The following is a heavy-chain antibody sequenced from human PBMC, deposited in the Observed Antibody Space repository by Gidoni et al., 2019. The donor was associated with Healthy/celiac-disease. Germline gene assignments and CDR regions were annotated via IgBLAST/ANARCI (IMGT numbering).Heavy chain of an antibody. CDR3: AKDTSSSWYAQGFGRMMAFDI. CDR1: GFTFDGYA. V-gene: IGHV3-9*01. CDR2: ISWNSGSI. J-gene: IGHJ3*02. Sequence: EVQLVESGGGLVQPGRSLRRACAASGFTFDGYAIHWARQAPGKGLGWVSGISWNSGSIGYSDSVKGRFTISRDNAKNSLYLQMNSLRAEDTALYYCAKDTSSSWYAQGFGRMMAFDIWGQGTMVTVSS. D-gene: IGHD6-13*01.